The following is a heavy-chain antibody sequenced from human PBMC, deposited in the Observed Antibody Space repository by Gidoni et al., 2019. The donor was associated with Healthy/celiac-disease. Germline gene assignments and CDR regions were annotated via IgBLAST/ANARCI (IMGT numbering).Heavy chain of an antibody. D-gene: IGHD1-26*01. Sequence: EVQLVESGGGLVQPGGSLKLSCAASGFTFRGAAMPWVRQASGKGLEWVGRIRSKANSYATAYAASVKGRFTISRDDSKNTAYLQMNSLKTEDTAVYYCTAWGAATRNWFDPWGQGTLVTVSS. CDR1: GFTFRGAA. V-gene: IGHV3-73*01. CDR2: IRSKANSYAT. J-gene: IGHJ5*02. CDR3: TAWGAATRNWFDP.